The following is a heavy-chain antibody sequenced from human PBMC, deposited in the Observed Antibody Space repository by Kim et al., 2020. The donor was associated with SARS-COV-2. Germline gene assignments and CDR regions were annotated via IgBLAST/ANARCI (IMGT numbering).Heavy chain of an antibody. V-gene: IGHV3-21*01. CDR1: GFIFSAYT. CDR3: ASHVIGATLAFDL. CDR2: VSSGSHYL. J-gene: IGHJ3*01. D-gene: IGHD1-26*01. Sequence: GGSLRLSCATYGFIFSAYTMHWVRQAPGRGLQWVASVSSGSHYLYYADSVRGRFTISRDNAKNSLYLQMNSLRAEDTAVYYCASHVIGATLAFDLSGQGT.